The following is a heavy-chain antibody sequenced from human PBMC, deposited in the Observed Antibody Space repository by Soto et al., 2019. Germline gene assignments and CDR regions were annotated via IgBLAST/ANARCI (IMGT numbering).Heavy chain of an antibody. D-gene: IGHD6-19*01. V-gene: IGHV1-2*07. CDR2: INPNSGGT. CDR3: AGAVAGTFDY. CDR1: GYTFTGYY. Sequence: QVQLVQSGAEVKKPGASVKVSCKASGYTFTGYYMHWVRQAPVQELEWMGWINPNSGGTNYAHKFPGRVTMTMDTSISTAYMDLSRLRSDDTAVSYCAGAVAGTFDYWGQGTLVTVSS. J-gene: IGHJ4*02.